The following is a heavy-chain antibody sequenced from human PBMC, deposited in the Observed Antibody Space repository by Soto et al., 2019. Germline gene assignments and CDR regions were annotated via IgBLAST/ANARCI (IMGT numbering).Heavy chain of an antibody. J-gene: IGHJ6*02. CDR1: GFTVSSNY. Sequence: EVQLVESGGGLIQPGGSLRLSCAASGFTVSSNYMSWVRQAPGKGLEWVSVIYSGGSTYYADSVKGRFTISRDNSKNTLYLQMNSLGAEDTAVYYCARSEDYYYYGMDVWGQGTTVTVSS. CDR2: IYSGGST. CDR3: ARSEDYYYYGMDV. V-gene: IGHV3-53*01.